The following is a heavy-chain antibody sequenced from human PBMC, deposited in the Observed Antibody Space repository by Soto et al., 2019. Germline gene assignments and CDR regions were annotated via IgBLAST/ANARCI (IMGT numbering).Heavy chain of an antibody. CDR3: AKDLGRGSEWCLDY. V-gene: IGHV3-23*01. CDR1: GFTFSSYA. Sequence: EVQLLESGGGLVQPGGSLRLSCAASGFTFSSYAMSWVRQAPGKGLEWVSAISDGGGSTYYADSVKGRFTISRDISENTLYLQMNSLRAEDTAVYYCAKDLGRGSEWCLDYWGQGTLVTVSS. D-gene: IGHD2-8*01. CDR2: ISDGGGST. J-gene: IGHJ4*02.